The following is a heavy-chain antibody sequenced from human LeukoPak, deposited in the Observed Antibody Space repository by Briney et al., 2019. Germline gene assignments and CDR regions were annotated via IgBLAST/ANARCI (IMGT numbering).Heavy chain of an antibody. J-gene: IGHJ4*02. D-gene: IGHD3-10*01. CDR2: IYYSGST. Sequence: PSETLSLTCTVSGGSISSYYWSWIRQPPGKGLEWIGYIYYSGSTNYNPSLKSRVTISVDTSKNQFSLKLSSVTAADTAVYYCARLEGDGFGELLGPDYWGQGTLVTVSS. CDR3: ARLEGDGFGELLGPDY. CDR1: GGSISSYY. V-gene: IGHV4-59*01.